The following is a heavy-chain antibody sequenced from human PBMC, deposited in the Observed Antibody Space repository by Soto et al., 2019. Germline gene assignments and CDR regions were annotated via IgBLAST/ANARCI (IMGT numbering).Heavy chain of an antibody. Sequence: SETLSLTCTVSGGSISSSSYYWGWIRQPPGKGLEWVGSIYYSGSTYYNPSLKSRVTISVHTSKNQYSLKLSSVTAADTAVYSCPRRDLYCTGGSCAGFDTWGQGTLVTVSS. CDR1: GGSISSSSYY. CDR2: IYYSGST. D-gene: IGHD2-15*01. J-gene: IGHJ5*02. CDR3: PRRDLYCTGGSCAGFDT. V-gene: IGHV4-39*01.